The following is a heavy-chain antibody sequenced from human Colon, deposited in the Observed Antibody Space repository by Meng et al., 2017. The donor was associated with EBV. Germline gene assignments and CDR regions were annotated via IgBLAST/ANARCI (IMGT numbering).Heavy chain of an antibody. CDR2: VYHTGST. Sequence: QWQWRVAGPGLVKPSGTLSLTWAVSGGSFSSSHWWTWVRQPPGKGLEWIGEVYHTGSTKYNPSLKSRLTISVDKSKNQFSLNLTSVTAADTAVYYCARVWQSLTAFFDSWGQGTLVTVSS. J-gene: IGHJ4*02. D-gene: IGHD2-21*01. CDR1: GGSFSSSHW. CDR3: ARVWQSLTAFFDS. V-gene: IGHV4-4*02.